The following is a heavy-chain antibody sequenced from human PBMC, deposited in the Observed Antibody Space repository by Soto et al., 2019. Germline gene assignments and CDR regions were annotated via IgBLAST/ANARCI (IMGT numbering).Heavy chain of an antibody. Sequence: GGSLRLSCAASGLNFSDYYMTWIRRAPGKGLEWLSYISNTGRTIYYADSVQGRFTFSRDNARNSLSLQMNSLRAEDTAVYYCARRFKDSAGYYYMDVWGAGTTVTVSS. CDR2: ISNTGRTI. D-gene: IGHD2-15*01. CDR1: GLNFSDYY. CDR3: ARRFKDSAGYYYMDV. V-gene: IGHV3-11*01. J-gene: IGHJ6*03.